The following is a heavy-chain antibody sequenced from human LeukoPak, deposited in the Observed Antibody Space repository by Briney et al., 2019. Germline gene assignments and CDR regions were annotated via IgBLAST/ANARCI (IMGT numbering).Heavy chain of an antibody. D-gene: IGHD6-13*01. CDR2: IYPGDSDT. CDR1: GYSFTNYW. V-gene: IGHV5-51*01. CDR3: ARLSAAASGAFDI. J-gene: IGHJ3*02. Sequence: GESLKISCKASGYSFTNYWIGWVRQKPGKGLEWMAIIYPGDSDTRYSPSFQGQVTVSADKSISTAFLQWSSLKASDTAMYFCARLSAAASGAFDIWGQGTMVTVSS.